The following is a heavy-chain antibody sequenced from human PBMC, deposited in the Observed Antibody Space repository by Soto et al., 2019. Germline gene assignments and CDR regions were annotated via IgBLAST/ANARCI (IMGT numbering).Heavy chain of an antibody. V-gene: IGHV4-59*12. CDR1: GGSISSYY. D-gene: IGHD2-15*01. J-gene: IGHJ4*02. Sequence: SETLSLTCTVSGGSISSYYCSWIRQPPGKGLEWIGYIYYSGSTNYNPSLKSRVTISVDTSKNQFSLKLSSVTAADTAVYYCARDAPGVAPYWGQGTPVTVSS. CDR3: ARDAPGVAPY. CDR2: IYYSGST.